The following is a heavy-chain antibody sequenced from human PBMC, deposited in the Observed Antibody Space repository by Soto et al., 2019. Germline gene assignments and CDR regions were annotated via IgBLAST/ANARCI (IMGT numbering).Heavy chain of an antibody. CDR1: GDTSTTYA. CDR2: IVPIFGTT. CDR3: TRDIVGASRWFDP. D-gene: IGHD1-26*01. Sequence: VKVSCKASGDTSTTYAISWVRQAPGQGLEWMGGIVPIFGTTNYAEKFYGRVTLSADKSTNTTYMELSSLRSDDTAVYYCTRDIVGASRWFDPWGQGTLVTV. J-gene: IGHJ5*02. V-gene: IGHV1-69*13.